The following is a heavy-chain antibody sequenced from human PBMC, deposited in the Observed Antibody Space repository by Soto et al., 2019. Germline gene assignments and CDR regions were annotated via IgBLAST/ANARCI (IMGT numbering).Heavy chain of an antibody. J-gene: IGHJ5*02. D-gene: IGHD6-13*01. CDR1: GGSISSSSFH. Sequence: SETLSLTCTVSGGSISSSSFHWGWIHQPPGKGLEWIGSIYYSGSTYYSPSLKSRVTMSVDTSKNQFSLKLSPVTAADTAVYYCARRERAAGTDWWFDPWGQGTLVT. CDR3: ARRERAAGTDWWFDP. CDR2: IYYSGST. V-gene: IGHV4-39*01.